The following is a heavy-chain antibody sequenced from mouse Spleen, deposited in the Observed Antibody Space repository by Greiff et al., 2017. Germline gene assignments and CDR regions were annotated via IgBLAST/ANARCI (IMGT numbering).Heavy chain of an antibody. D-gene: IGHD1-1*02. CDR3: ARGGYYGYFDV. Sequence: QVQLQQSGAELARPGASVKMSCKASGYTFTSYMMHWVKQRPGQGLEWIGYINPSSGYTKYNQKFKDKATFTADTSSNTAYMQLSSLTTEDSAIYYCARGGYYGYFDVWGAGTTVTVSS. CDR1: GYTFTSYM. J-gene: IGHJ1*01. CDR2: INPSSGYT. V-gene: IGHV1-4*01.